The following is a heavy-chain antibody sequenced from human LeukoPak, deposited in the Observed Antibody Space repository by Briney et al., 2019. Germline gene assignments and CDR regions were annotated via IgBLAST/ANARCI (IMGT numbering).Heavy chain of an antibody. CDR2: INTDGSST. CDR1: GFTFSSYW. D-gene: IGHD3-22*01. CDR3: ARVWRASYYYDSSGSYYFDY. V-gene: IGHV3-74*01. J-gene: IGHJ4*02. Sequence: GGSLRLSCAASGFTFSSYWMHWVRQAPGKGLVWVSRINTDGSSTSYADSVKGRFTISRDNAKNTLYLQMNSLRAEDTAVYYCARVWRASYYYDSSGSYYFDYWGQGTLVTVSS.